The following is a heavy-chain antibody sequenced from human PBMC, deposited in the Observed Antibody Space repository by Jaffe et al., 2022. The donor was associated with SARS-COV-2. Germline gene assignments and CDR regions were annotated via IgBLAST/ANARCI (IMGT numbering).Heavy chain of an antibody. CDR1: GFTFSNAW. CDR2: IKGKIDGGTT. D-gene: IGHD3-10*01. V-gene: IGHV3-15*01. Sequence: EVQLVESGGGLVKPGGSLRVSCAASGFTFSNAWMSWVRQAPGKGLEWVGRIKGKIDGGTTDYAAPVKGRFTISRDDSKTTLYLQMNSLNTEDTAVYYCTTFIRRPTGLWFGELLYGQWDYWGQGTLVTVSS. J-gene: IGHJ4*02. CDR3: TTFIRRPTGLWFGELLYGQWDY.